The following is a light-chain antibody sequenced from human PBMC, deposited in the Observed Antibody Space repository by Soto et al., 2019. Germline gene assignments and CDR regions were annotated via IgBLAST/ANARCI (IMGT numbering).Light chain of an antibody. CDR1: QSVSSS. CDR2: DAS. V-gene: IGKV3-15*01. CDR3: QQSNNWPKP. Sequence: EIVMTQSPATLSVSPGETATLSCRASQSVSSSLAWYQQKPGQAPRLLISDASTRAAGLPARFSGSGSGTEFTLTISSLQSEDFAVYFCQQSNNWPKPFGQGTKVEMK. J-gene: IGKJ1*01.